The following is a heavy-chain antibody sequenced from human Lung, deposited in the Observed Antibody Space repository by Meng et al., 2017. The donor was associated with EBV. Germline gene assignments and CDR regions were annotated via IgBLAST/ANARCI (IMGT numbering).Heavy chain of an antibody. J-gene: IGHJ5*02. Sequence: QVELVQSGAEVKKTGASVKVSCKASGYNFTSDGISWVRQAPGQGLEWMGWISAYNGNTNYAQKLQGRVTMTTDTSTSTAYMELRSLRSDDTAVYYCAASSSSWYQNWFDPWGQGTLVTVSS. CDR1: GYNFTSDG. V-gene: IGHV1-18*01. CDR2: ISAYNGNT. CDR3: AASSSSWYQNWFDP. D-gene: IGHD6-13*01.